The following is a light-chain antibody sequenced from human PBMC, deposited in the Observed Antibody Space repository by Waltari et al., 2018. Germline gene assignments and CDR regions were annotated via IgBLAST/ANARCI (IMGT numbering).Light chain of an antibody. CDR2: GNS. J-gene: IGLJ2*01. CDR3: QSYDSSLSVVV. CDR1: RPNLRAGQH. Sequence: QSVLTQPPSGSGAPRQRVTLSCTCRRPNLRAGQHVHWYPQLPGTAPNLLIYGNSNRPAGVPDRFSGSKSGTSASLAITGLQAEDEADYYCQSYDSSLSVVVFGGGTKLTVL. V-gene: IGLV1-40*01.